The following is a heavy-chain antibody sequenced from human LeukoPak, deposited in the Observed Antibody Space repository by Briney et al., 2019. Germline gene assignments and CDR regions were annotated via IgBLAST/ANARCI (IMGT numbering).Heavy chain of an antibody. V-gene: IGHV3-74*01. CDR3: ARALGSPLDY. D-gene: IGHD1-26*01. CDR2: TNSDGSST. J-gene: IGHJ4*02. Sequence: GRSLRLSCTASGFTFSTSWMHRVRQAPGKGLVWVSRTNSDGSSTSYADSVKGRFTISRDNAKNTLYLQMNSLRAEDTAVYYCARALGSPLDYWGQGTLVTVSS. CDR1: GFTFSTSW.